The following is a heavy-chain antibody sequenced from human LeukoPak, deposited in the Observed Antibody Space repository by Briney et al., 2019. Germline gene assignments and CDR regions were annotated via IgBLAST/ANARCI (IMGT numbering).Heavy chain of an antibody. Sequence: GGSLRLSCAASGFTFSSYSMNWVRQAPGKGLEWVSSISSSSSYIYYADSVKGRFTISRDNAKNSLYLQMNSLRAEDTAVYYCAREYYYDSSGYPNWFAPWGQGTLVTVSS. D-gene: IGHD3-22*01. J-gene: IGHJ5*02. CDR2: ISSSSSYI. V-gene: IGHV3-21*01. CDR1: GFTFSSYS. CDR3: AREYYYDSSGYPNWFAP.